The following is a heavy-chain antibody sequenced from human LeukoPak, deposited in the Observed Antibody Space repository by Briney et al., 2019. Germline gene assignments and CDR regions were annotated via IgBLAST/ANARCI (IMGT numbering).Heavy chain of an antibody. V-gene: IGHV3-21*01. J-gene: IGHJ4*02. CDR2: ISSSSSYI. CDR3: ARQSLTWGLD. Sequence: GGSLRLSCAASGFTFSSYSMNWVRQAPGKGLEWVSSISSSSSYIYYADSVKGRFTISRDNTKKSLYLQMNSLRAEDTAVYYCARQSLTWGLDWGQGTLVTVSS. D-gene: IGHD7-27*01. CDR1: GFTFSSYS.